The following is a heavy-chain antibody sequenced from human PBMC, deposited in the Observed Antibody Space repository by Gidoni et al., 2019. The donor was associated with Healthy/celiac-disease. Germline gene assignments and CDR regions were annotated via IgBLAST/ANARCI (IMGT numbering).Heavy chain of an antibody. CDR2: INPSGGST. V-gene: IGHV1-46*03. J-gene: IGHJ4*02. CDR3: AITLDYGDGGYFDY. Sequence: QVQLVQSGAEVKTPGDSVQVSCKASGYTFTRYYMHEVRQAPGQGLEWMGIINPSGGSTSYAQKFQGRVTMTRDTSTSTVYMELSSLRSEDTALYYCAITLDYGDGGYFDYWGQGTLVTVSS. D-gene: IGHD4-17*01. CDR1: GYTFTRYY.